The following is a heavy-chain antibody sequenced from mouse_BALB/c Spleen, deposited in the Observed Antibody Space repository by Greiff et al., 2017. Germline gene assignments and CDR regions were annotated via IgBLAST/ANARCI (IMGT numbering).Heavy chain of an antibody. V-gene: IGHV5-17*02. J-gene: IGHJ3*01. CDR2: ISSGSSTI. Sequence: DVKLVESGGGLVQPGGSRKLSCAASGFTFSSFGMHWVRQAPEKGLEWVAYISSGSSTIYYADTVKGRFTISRDNPKNTLFLQMTSLRSEDTAMYYCARSPYDYWGQGTLVTVSA. CDR1: GFTFSSFG. D-gene: IGHD2-3*01. CDR3: ARSPYDY.